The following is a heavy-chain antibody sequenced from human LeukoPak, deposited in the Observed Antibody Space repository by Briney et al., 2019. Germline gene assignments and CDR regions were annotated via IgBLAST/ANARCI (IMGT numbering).Heavy chain of an antibody. CDR2: ITGSGINT. Sequence: GGSLRLSCSASGFTFSSYAMNWVRRAPGKGLEWVLAITGSGINTYYGDSVKGRFTISRDNSKNTLYLQMNSLRAEDTAIYYCAKSQREACCYGMDVWGQGTTVTVSS. J-gene: IGHJ6*02. V-gene: IGHV3-23*01. CDR3: AKSQREACCYGMDV. D-gene: IGHD1-26*01. CDR1: GFTFSSYA.